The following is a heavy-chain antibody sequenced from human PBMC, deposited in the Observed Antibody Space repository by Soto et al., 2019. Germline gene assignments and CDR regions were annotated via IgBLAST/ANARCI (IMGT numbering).Heavy chain of an antibody. CDR3: ARSRAAAPPRVGMDV. V-gene: IGHV1-69*13. Sequence: ASVKVSCKASGGSLSTNPISWVRQAPGQGLEWMGGTISWSHAPNHAQKFQGRVTITADESTSIVFMELSSLRFEDTAVYYCARSRAAAPPRVGMDVWGQGTTVTVSS. CDR1: GGSLSTNP. CDR2: TISWSHAP. J-gene: IGHJ6*02. D-gene: IGHD6-13*01.